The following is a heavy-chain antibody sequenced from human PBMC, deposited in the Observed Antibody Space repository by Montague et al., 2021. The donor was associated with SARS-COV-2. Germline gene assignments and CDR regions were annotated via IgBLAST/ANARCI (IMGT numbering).Heavy chain of an antibody. J-gene: IGHJ6*02. D-gene: IGHD6-13*01. CDR2: ISYDGSNK. CDR1: GFTFSSYV. Sequence: SLRLSCAASGFTFSSYVMHWVRQAPGKGLEWVAVISYDGSNKYYADSVKGRFTISRDNSKNTLYLQMNSLRAEDTAVYYCARGSIAAAGVPSYYGMDVWGQGTTVTVSS. CDR3: ARGSIAAAGVPSYYGMDV. V-gene: IGHV3-30-3*01.